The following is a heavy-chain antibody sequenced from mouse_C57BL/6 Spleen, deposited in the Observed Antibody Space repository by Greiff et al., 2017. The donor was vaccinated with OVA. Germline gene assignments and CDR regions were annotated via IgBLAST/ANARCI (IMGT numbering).Heavy chain of an antibody. D-gene: IGHD1-1*01. Sequence: VQLQQSGPELVKPGASVKISCKASGYSFTDYNMNWVKQSNGKSLEWIGVINPNYGTTRYNQKFKGKATLTVDQSSSTAYMQLNSLTSEDSAVYYCAKRGGYGSSYNYFDYWGQGTTLTVSS. CDR2: INPNYGTT. CDR3: AKRGGYGSSYNYFDY. V-gene: IGHV1-39*01. CDR1: GYSFTDYN. J-gene: IGHJ2*01.